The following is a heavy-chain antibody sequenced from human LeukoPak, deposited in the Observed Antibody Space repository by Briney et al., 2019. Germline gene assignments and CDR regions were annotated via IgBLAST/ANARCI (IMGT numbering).Heavy chain of an antibody. J-gene: IGHJ3*02. CDR2: IWYDGSNK. V-gene: IGHV3-33*01. D-gene: IGHD4-17*01. CDR3: ARDPATDYGDYVHDAFDI. CDR1: GFTFSSYG. Sequence: GGSLRLSCAASGFTFSSYGMHWVRQAPGKGLEWVAVIWYDGSNKYYADSVKGRFTISRDNSKNTLYLQMNSLRVEDTAVYYCARDPATDYGDYVHDAFDIWGQGTMVTVSS.